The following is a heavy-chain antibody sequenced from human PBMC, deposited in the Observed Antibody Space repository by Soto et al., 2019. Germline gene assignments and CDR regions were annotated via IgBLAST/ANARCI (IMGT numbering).Heavy chain of an antibody. V-gene: IGHV3-23*01. CDR3: AKEKIPYYYGSGSPPNWFDP. J-gene: IGHJ5*02. CDR1: GFTFSSDA. D-gene: IGHD3-10*01. Sequence: GGSLRLSCAASGFTFSSDAMSWVRQAPGKGLEWVSAISGSGGSTYYADSVKGRFTISRDNSKNTLYLQMNSLRAEDTAVYYCAKEKIPYYYGSGSPPNWFDPWGQGTLVTVSS. CDR2: ISGSGGST.